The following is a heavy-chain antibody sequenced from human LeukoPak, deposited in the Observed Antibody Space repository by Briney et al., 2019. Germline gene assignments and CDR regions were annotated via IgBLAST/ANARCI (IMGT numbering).Heavy chain of an antibody. CDR2: ISAYSGNT. D-gene: IGHD3-10*01. Sequence: ASVKVSCKASGYTFTSYGISWVRQAPGQGLEWMGCISAYSGNTHYAQQFQGRVTMTTDTSTSTVYMELSSLRSEDTAVYYCARTRGGGAAFDIWGQGTMVTVSS. CDR3: ARTRGGGAAFDI. J-gene: IGHJ3*02. CDR1: GYTFTSYG. V-gene: IGHV1-18*01.